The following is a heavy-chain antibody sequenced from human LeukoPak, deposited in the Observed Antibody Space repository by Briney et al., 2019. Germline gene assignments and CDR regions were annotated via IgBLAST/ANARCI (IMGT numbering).Heavy chain of an antibody. CDR1: GGSFSGYY. D-gene: IGHD2-15*01. V-gene: IGHV4-34*01. CDR2: IYYSGST. Sequence: SETLSLTCAVYGGSFSGYYWSWIRQPPGKGLEWIGSIYYSGSTYYNPSLKSRVTISVDTSKNQFSLKLSSVTAADTAVYYCASQDIVVVVAAEMFYFDYWGQGTLVTVSS. CDR3: ASQDIVVVVAAEMFYFDY. J-gene: IGHJ4*02.